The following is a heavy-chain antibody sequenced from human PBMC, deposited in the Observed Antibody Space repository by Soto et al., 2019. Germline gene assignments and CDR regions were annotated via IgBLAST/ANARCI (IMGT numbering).Heavy chain of an antibody. J-gene: IGHJ4*02. CDR3: ARDRGDDSSGYLDY. V-gene: IGHV4-30-4*01. CDR2: IYYSGST. D-gene: IGHD3-22*01. Sequence: PSETLSLTCTVSGGSISSGDYYWSWIRQPPGKGLEWIGYIYYSGSTYYNPSLKSRVTISVDTSKNQFSLKLSSVTAADTAVYYCARDRGDDSSGYLDYWGQGTLVTVLL. CDR1: GGSISSGDYY.